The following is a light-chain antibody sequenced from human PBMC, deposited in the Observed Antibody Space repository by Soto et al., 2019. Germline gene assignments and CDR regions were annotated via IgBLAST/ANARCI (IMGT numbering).Light chain of an antibody. J-gene: IGKJ1*01. Sequence: IGLTQSPAGGSWSPGERASLSCRASQSVSSYLAWYQQKPGQAPRLLIYDASSRATGIPDRFSGSGSGTDFTLTISRLEPEDFAVYYCQQYDSSPKTFGRGTKVAIK. V-gene: IGKV3-20*01. CDR3: QQYDSSPKT. CDR1: QSVSSY. CDR2: DAS.